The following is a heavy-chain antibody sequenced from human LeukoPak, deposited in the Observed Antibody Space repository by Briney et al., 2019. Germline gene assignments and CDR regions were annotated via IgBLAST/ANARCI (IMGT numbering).Heavy chain of an antibody. CDR3: ARSLLGGKDYRIPWFDP. J-gene: IGHJ5*02. D-gene: IGHD4-11*01. CDR1: GYSFTSYW. CDR2: IYPGDSGT. V-gene: IGHV5-51*01. Sequence: GESLKISCKGSGYSFTSYWIGWVRQMPGKGLEWMGIIYPGDSGTRYSPSFQGQVTISADKSISTAYLQWSSLKASDTAMYYCARSLLGGKDYRIPWFDPWGQGTLVTVSS.